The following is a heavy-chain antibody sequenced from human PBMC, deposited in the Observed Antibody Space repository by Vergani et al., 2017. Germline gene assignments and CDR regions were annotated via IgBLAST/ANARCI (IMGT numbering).Heavy chain of an antibody. CDR3: ARGSITGMIPHSKRHTARFNY. CDR1: GGSFSGYY. J-gene: IGHJ4*02. V-gene: IGHV4-34*01. CDR2: INHSGST. D-gene: IGHD1-20*01. Sequence: QVQLQQWGAGLLKPSETLSLTCAVYGGSFSGYYWSWIRQPPGKGLEWIGEINHSGSTNYNPSLKSRVTISVDTSKNQFSLKLSSVTAADTAVYYCARGSITGMIPHSKRHTARFNYWGLGTLVTVSS.